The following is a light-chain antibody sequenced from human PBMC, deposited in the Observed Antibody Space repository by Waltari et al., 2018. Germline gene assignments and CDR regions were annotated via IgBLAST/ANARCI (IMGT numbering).Light chain of an antibody. CDR2: EVS. V-gene: IGLV2-8*01. J-gene: IGLJ2*01. Sequence: QSALTPPPSASGSPGQSVTISCTGTSSDIGGYTFVSWYQQHPGKAPKLMLYEVSQRPSGVPDRFSGSKSGNTASLTVSGLQAEDEADYYCSSYGGSNNLVFGGGTKLTVL. CDR1: SSDIGGYTF. CDR3: SSYGGSNNLV.